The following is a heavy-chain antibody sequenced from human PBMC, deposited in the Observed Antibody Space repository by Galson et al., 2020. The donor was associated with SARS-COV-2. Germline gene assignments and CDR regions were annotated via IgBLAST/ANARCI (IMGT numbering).Heavy chain of an antibody. CDR1: GFTFRSYW. J-gene: IGHJ5*02. V-gene: IGHV3-74*01. CDR2: SNSDGSST. CDR3: TRDPAGVGRLDP. D-gene: IGHD1-26*01. Sequence: GGSLRLSCAASGFTFRSYWMHWVRQAPGKGLVWVSRSNSDGSSTSYADSVKGRFTISRDNAKNTVYLQMNSLRAEDTAVYYCTRDPAGVGRLDPWGQGTLVTVSS.